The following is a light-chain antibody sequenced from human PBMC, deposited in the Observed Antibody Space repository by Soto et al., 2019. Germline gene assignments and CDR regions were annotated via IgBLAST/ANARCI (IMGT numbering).Light chain of an antibody. CDR1: SSNIGSNT. CDR3: AGWDDSLNGGV. Sequence: QSVLTQPPSASGTPGQRVTISCSGSSSNIGSNTVSWYQQLPGTAPKHLIYRNNQRPSGVPDRFSGSKSGTSASLAISGLQSEDEADYYCAGWDDSLNGGVFGGGTKLTVL. J-gene: IGLJ3*02. CDR2: RNN. V-gene: IGLV1-44*01.